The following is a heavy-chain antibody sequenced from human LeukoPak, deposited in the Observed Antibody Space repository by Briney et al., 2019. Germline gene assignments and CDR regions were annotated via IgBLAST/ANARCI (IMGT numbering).Heavy chain of an antibody. D-gene: IGHD6-19*01. CDR1: GFTFSSYA. J-gene: IGHJ4*02. CDR3: AKDQYSSGWYFTYQFDY. V-gene: IGHV3-23*01. CDR2: ITGSGGST. Sequence: GGSPRLSCAASGFTFSSYAMSWVRQAPGKGLEWVSGITGSGGSTYYADSVKGRFTISRDNSKNTLYLQMNSLRAEDTAVYYCAKDQYSSGWYFTYQFDYWGQGTLVTVSS.